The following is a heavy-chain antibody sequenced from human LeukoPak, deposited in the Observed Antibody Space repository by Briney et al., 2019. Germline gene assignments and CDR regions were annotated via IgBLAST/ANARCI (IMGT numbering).Heavy chain of an antibody. J-gene: IGHJ6*03. CDR3: ARDLRAGYSYGYAHWYYYYMDV. V-gene: IGHV1-69*13. CDR2: IIPIFGTA. Sequence: SVKVPCKASGGTFSSYAISWVRQAPGQGLEWMGGIIPIFGTANYAQKFQGRVTITADESTSTAYMELSSLRSEDTAVYYCARDLRAGYSYGYAHWYYYYMDVWGKGTTVTVSS. D-gene: IGHD5-18*01. CDR1: GGTFSSYA.